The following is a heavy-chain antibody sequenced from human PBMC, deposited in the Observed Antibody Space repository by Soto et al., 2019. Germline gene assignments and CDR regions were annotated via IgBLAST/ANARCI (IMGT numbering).Heavy chain of an antibody. J-gene: IGHJ5*01. CDR3: ARDRRIWKTAQWIQLWCDF. V-gene: IGHV6-1*01. Sequence: SQTLSLTCAISGDSVSSNSAAWNWIKQSPSRGLEWLGRTYYRSKWYNDYAVSVKGRITITPDTSKNQFSLQLNSVTPEDTAVYFCARDRRIWKTAQWIQLWCDFGGQGTLVTVSS. CDR1: GDSVSSNSAA. D-gene: IGHD5-18*01. CDR2: TYYRSKWYN.